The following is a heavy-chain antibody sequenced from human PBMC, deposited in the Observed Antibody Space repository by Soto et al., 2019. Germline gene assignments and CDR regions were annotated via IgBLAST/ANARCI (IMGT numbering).Heavy chain of an antibody. V-gene: IGHV4-30-4*01. CDR1: GGSISSGDYY. CDR2: IYYSGST. D-gene: IGHD3-22*01. CDR3: AASLKVGRDKNWFDP. Sequence: SETLSLTCTVSGGSISSGDYYWSWIRQPPGKGLEWIGYIYYSGSTYYNPSLKSRVTISVDTSKNQFSLKLSSVTAADTAVYYCAASLKVGRDKNWFDPWGQGTLVTVSS. J-gene: IGHJ5*02.